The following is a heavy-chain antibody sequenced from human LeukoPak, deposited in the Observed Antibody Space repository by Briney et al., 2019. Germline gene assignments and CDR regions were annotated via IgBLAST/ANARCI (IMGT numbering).Heavy chain of an antibody. CDR2: IGYSGSDI. J-gene: IGHJ4*02. D-gene: IGHD2-8*02. Sequence: PGGSLRLSCAASGFTFSSFGMHWVRQAPGEGLEWVAYIGYSGSDIYYGDSVKGRFTISRDNSKNTVHLQLSSLRAADTALYSCARDLTERKYYIAFWGQGTLVTVSS. CDR3: ARDLTERKYYIAF. V-gene: IGHV3-30*02. CDR1: GFTFSSFG.